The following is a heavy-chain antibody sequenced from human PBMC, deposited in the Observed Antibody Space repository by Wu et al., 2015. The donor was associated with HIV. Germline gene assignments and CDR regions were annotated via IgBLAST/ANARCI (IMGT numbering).Heavy chain of an antibody. D-gene: IGHD1-1*01. Sequence: VQSGTEVKKPGLSEGLLQGLLITPLRIMVLIGCDRPLDTGVEWMGWISAYNGHRRFARKFQDRLTMTPDTATQTVYMELRSLTSDDTAVYYCARDGSLSALENWFDPWGQGTLVTVSS. CDR1: ITPLRIMV. CDR2: ISAYNGHR. J-gene: IGHJ5*02. CDR3: ARDGSLSALENWFDP. V-gene: IGHV1-18*01.